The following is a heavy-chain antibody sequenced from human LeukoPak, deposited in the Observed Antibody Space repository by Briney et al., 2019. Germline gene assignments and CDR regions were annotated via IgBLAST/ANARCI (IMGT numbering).Heavy chain of an antibody. CDR3: ARTYYYGSGSSYKGYYFDY. CDR1: GFIFSNYG. CDR2: IGHDGSSN. J-gene: IGHJ4*02. D-gene: IGHD3-10*01. Sequence: HPGGSLRLSCVASGFIFSNYGMHWVRQAPGKGLEWVAVIGHDGSSNYYADSVKGRFTISRDNSKNTLYLQMNSLRAEDTAVYYCARTYYYGSGSSYKGYYFDYWGQGTLVTVSS. V-gene: IGHV3-33*08.